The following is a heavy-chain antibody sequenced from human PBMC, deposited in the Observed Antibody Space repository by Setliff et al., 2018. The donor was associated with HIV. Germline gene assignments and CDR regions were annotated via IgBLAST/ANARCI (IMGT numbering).Heavy chain of an antibody. CDR3: ARGQGPVDY. Sequence: GPSVKVSCKVFGDSFNGYYMYWVRQAPGQGLEWMGRISPTSGGATYAQTFQGRVTLTSDTSISTAYMELSGLTSDDTAVYYCARGQGPVDYWGQGTLVTVS. CDR2: ISPTSGGA. J-gene: IGHJ4*02. CDR1: GDSFNGYY. V-gene: IGHV1-2*06.